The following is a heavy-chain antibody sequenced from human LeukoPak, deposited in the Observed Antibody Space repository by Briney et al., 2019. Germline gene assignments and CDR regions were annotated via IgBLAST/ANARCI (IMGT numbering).Heavy chain of an antibody. Sequence: PSETLSLTCTVSGGSISSGGYYWSWIRQPPGKGLEWIGYIYHSGSTYYNPSLKSRVTISVDTPKNQFSLKLSSVTAADTAVYYCARGRDGYRGWGQGTLVTVSS. CDR1: GGSISSGGYY. D-gene: IGHD5-24*01. CDR3: ARGRDGYRG. CDR2: IYHSGST. J-gene: IGHJ4*02. V-gene: IGHV4-30-2*01.